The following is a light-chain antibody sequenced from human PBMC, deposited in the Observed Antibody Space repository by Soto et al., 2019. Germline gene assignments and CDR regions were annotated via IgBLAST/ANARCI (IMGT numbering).Light chain of an antibody. CDR1: QSVSSN. Sequence: EIVMTQSPATLSVSPGDRATLSCRASQSVSSNLAWYQQQPGQAPRLLIYGASTSATGIPARFSGGGSGTAFSLSISSPQPADVAVYYYHQYNNWSPWTFGQGTKVHIK. J-gene: IGKJ1*01. CDR2: GAS. V-gene: IGKV3-15*01. CDR3: HQYNNWSPWT.